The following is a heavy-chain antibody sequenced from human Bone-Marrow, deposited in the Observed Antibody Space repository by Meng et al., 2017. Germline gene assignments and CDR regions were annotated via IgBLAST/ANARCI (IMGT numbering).Heavy chain of an antibody. CDR1: GFTFSSYA. V-gene: IGHV3-23*01. CDR2: ISGSGGST. CDR3: AKDPYGSGSYSKYFQH. D-gene: IGHD3-10*01. J-gene: IGHJ1*01. Sequence: GGSLRLSCAASGFTFSSYAMSWVRQAPGKGLEWVPAISGSGGSTYYADSVKGRFTISRDNSKNTLYLQMNSLRAEDTAVHYCAKDPYGSGSYSKYFQHWGQGTLVTVSS.